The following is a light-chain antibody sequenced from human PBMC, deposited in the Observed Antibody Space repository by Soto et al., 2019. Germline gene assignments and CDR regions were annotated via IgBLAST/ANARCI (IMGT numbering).Light chain of an antibody. J-gene: IGLJ2*01. Sequence: QSAVTQPASVSGSPGQSITISCTGTSSDVGGYDYVSWYQQYPGKAPRLIIYEVSNRPSGVSNRFSGSKSGNTASLTISGLRAADEGDYFCSSSTGTSAPILFGGGTKLTVL. CDR1: SSDVGGYDY. CDR2: EVS. CDR3: SSSTGTSAPIL. V-gene: IGLV2-14*01.